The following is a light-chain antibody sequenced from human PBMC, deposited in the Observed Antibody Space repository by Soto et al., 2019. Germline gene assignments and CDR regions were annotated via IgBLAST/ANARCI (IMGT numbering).Light chain of an antibody. CDR1: QSVSSS. CDR3: HQYNNWPLT. J-gene: IGKJ4*01. Sequence: EIVMTQSPATLSVSPGERATLSCRASQSVSSSLAWYQQKPGQAPRLLIYGASTRVTAIPARFSGSGSGTEFTLTISSLQSEDFAVYYCHQYNNWPLTFGGGTKVEIK. CDR2: GAS. V-gene: IGKV3-15*01.